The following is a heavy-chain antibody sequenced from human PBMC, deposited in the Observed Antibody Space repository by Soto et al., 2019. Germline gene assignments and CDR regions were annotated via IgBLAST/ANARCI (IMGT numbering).Heavy chain of an antibody. D-gene: IGHD3-16*01. J-gene: IGHJ6*02. CDR2: INPNSGGT. Sequence: QVQLVQSGAEVKKPGASVKVSCKASGYTFTGYYMHWVRQAPGQGLEWMGWINPNSGGTNYAQKFQGWVTMTRDTSIRTAYMELGRLRSDDTAVCYCARDGTYYDYVWGPEPGNYYYYGMDVWGQGTTVTVSS. CDR3: ARDGTYYDYVWGPEPGNYYYYGMDV. V-gene: IGHV1-2*04. CDR1: GYTFTGYY.